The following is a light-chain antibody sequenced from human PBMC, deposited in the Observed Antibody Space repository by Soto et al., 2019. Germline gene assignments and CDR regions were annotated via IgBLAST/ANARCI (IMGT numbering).Light chain of an antibody. V-gene: IGKV1-39*01. Sequence: PVTQSPSSLSASVGDRVTITCRTSQIIVTYLSWYQQRPGKAPTLLIYGASTLQSGVPSRFSASGSGTDFSLTINSLQPEDSATYYCQQTYSTPITFGRGTRLEIK. J-gene: IGKJ5*01. CDR2: GAS. CDR1: QIIVTY. CDR3: QQTYSTPIT.